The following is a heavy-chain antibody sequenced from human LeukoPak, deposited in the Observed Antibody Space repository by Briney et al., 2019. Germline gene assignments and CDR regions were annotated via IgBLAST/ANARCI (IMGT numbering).Heavy chain of an antibody. CDR3: ARGIRDCSRTTCYQPFDY. V-gene: IGHV3-53*01. CDR1: GLIVSNNY. CDR2: VYSGGHT. Sequence: GGSLRLSCAASGLIVSNNYMSWVRQAPGKGLEWVSIVYSGGHTYYADSVKGRFTISRDKSKNTLYLQMSSLRAEDTAVYYCARGIRDCSRTTCYQPFDYWGQGALVTVSP. D-gene: IGHD2-2*01. J-gene: IGHJ4*02.